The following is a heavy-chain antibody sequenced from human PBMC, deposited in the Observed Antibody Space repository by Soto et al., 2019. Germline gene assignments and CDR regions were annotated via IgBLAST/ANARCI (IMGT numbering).Heavy chain of an antibody. D-gene: IGHD3-3*01. CDR3: AKGPLGSGIDLDY. J-gene: IGHJ4*02. CDR2: ISGSGGST. Sequence: EVQLLDSGGGLVQPGGSLRLSCAASGFTFSNYAMNWVRQAPGKGLDWVSAISGSGGSTYYADSVKGRFTISRDNSKNTLYLQMSSLRAEHTAVYYCAKGPLGSGIDLDYWGEGTLCTVAS. CDR1: GFTFSNYA. V-gene: IGHV3-23*01.